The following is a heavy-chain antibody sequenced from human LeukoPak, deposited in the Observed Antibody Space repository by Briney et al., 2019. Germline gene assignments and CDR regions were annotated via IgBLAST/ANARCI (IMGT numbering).Heavy chain of an antibody. CDR2: ISYDGSNK. V-gene: IGHV3-30*03. CDR1: GITLSNYG. Sequence: AGGSLRLSCAVSGITLSNYGMSWVRQAPGKGLEWVAVISYDGSNKYYADSVKGRFTISRDNSKNTLYLQMNSLRAEDTAVYYCARDGATFGEFPGYFDYWGQGTLVTVSS. CDR3: ARDGATFGEFPGYFDY. J-gene: IGHJ4*02. D-gene: IGHD3-10*01.